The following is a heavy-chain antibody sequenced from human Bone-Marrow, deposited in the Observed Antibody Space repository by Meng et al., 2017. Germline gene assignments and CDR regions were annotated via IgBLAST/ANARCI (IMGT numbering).Heavy chain of an antibody. V-gene: IGHV4-30-4*01. J-gene: IGHJ4*02. D-gene: IGHD2-21*01. CDR3: AREGRSHQVGVSVY. CDR1: GGAISSGDYY. CDR2: IYNSGST. Sequence: QVQLQESGPGLVKPSQTVSLTCTGSGGAISSGDYYWRWIRQPPGKGLEWIGYIYNSGSTYYNPSLKSRVTISVDTSKNQFSLKLRFVTAADTAVYYCAREGRSHQVGVSVYWGQGNLVTVSS.